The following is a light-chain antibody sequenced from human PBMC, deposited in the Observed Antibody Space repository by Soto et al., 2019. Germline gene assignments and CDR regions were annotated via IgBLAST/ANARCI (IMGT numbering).Light chain of an antibody. CDR1: QSISSY. CDR2: DVS. V-gene: IGKV1-5*01. CDR3: QQYNSYWT. J-gene: IGKJ1*01. Sequence: DIQMTQSPSSLSASVGDRGTITCRASQSISSYLNWYQQKPGKAPKLLIYDVSNLESGVPSRFSGSGSGTEFTLTISSLQPDDFATYFCQQYNSYWTFGQGTKVDI.